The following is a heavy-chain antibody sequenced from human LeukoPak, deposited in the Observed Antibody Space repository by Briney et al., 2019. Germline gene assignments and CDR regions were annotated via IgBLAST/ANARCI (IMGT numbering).Heavy chain of an antibody. CDR1: GFTFSSYS. D-gene: IGHD5-18*01. V-gene: IGHV3-48*01. J-gene: IGHJ4*02. Sequence: GGSLRLSCAASGFTFSSYSMNWVRQAPGKGLEWVSYISSSSSIIDYANSVKGRFTISRDNAKNSLYLQMNSLRAEDTAVYYCARARGYSYGYSDYWGQGTLVTVSS. CDR2: ISSSSSII. CDR3: ARARGYSYGYSDY.